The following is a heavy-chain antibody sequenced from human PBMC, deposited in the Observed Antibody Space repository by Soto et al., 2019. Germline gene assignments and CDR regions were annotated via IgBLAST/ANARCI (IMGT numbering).Heavy chain of an antibody. CDR3: ARDHKLRFLEWLFDY. CDR2: INPNSGGT. J-gene: IGHJ4*02. V-gene: IGHV1-2*02. Sequence: ASVKVSCKASGYTFTGYYMHWVRQAPGQGLEWMGWINPNSGGTNYAQKFQGRATMTRDTSISTAYMELSRLRSDDTAVYYCARDHKLRFLEWLFDYWGQGTLVTVSS. CDR1: GYTFTGYY. D-gene: IGHD3-3*01.